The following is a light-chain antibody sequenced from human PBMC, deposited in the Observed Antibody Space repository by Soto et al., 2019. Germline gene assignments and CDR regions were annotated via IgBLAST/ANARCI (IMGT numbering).Light chain of an antibody. CDR2: GAS. J-gene: IGKJ5*01. V-gene: IGKV3D-20*02. Sequence: IVFTHSPGTLSLSPGEIATLSFRASQSVSNNYLAWYQQKPGQAPRLLIYGASNRDTGIPDRFSGSGSGTDFTLTISRLEPEDFAVYYCQQRSNWHTFGQGTRLEIK. CDR3: QQRSNWHT. CDR1: QSVSNNY.